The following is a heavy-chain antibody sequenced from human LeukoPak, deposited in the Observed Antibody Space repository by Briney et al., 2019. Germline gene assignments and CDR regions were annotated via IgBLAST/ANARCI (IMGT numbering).Heavy chain of an antibody. CDR2: IYHSGST. CDR3: ARRRTVSTTGRFDP. J-gene: IGHJ5*02. D-gene: IGHD5/OR15-5a*01. V-gene: IGHV4-30-2*01. CDR1: GGSISNGGYS. Sequence: SQTLSLTCAVSGGSISNGGYSWSWIRQPPGKGLEWIGYIYHSGSTYYNPSLKSRVTISVDRSKNQFSLKLSSVTAADTAVYYCARRRTVSTTGRFDPWGQGILVTVSS.